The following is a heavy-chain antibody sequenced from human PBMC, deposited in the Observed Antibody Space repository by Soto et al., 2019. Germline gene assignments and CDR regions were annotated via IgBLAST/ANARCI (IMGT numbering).Heavy chain of an antibody. CDR3: ADRRTEYSSTTYGMDV. D-gene: IGHD6-6*01. V-gene: IGHV3-23*01. Sequence: GGSLRLSCAASGFTFSSYAMSWVRQAPGKGLEWVSAISGSGGSTYYADSVKGRFTISRDNSKNTPYLQMNSLRAEDTAVYYCADRRTEYSSTTYGMDVWGQGTTVTVSS. CDR1: GFTFSSYA. J-gene: IGHJ6*02. CDR2: ISGSGGST.